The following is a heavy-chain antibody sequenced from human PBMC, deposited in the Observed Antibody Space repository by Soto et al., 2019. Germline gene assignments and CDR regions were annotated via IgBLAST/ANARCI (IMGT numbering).Heavy chain of an antibody. J-gene: IGHJ6*02. D-gene: IGHD1-26*01. Sequence: EVQLVDSGRGSVQPGESLRLSCAASGFSFRDYDMHWVRQRTGIGLECVSGLGAADDPYYIASVKGRFSVSRDNAQISSYLQMNHLRVDDTAVYFCARAYLGRMPRRADYYYSMDICARVTTVTVSS. CDR2: LGAADDP. CDR1: GFSFRDYD. CDR3: ARAYLGRMPRRADYYYSMDI. V-gene: IGHV3-13*05.